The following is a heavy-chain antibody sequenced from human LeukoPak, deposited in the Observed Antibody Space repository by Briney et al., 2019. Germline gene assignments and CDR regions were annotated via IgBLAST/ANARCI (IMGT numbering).Heavy chain of an antibody. D-gene: IGHD4-17*01. Sequence: PGGSLRLSCAASEFTFSSYAMHWVRQAPGKGLEWVAVISYDGSNKYYADSVKGRFTISRDNSKNTLYLQMNSLRAEDTAGYYCARDTSFSVATVTTYRGFDYWGQGTLVTVSS. V-gene: IGHV3-30*04. CDR3: ARDTSFSVATVTTYRGFDY. J-gene: IGHJ4*02. CDR1: EFTFSSYA. CDR2: ISYDGSNK.